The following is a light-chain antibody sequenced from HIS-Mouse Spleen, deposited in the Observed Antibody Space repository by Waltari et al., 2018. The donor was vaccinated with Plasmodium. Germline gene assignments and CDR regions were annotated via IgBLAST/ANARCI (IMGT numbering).Light chain of an antibody. Sequence: QSVLTQPPSVSGAPGQRVPISCTGSSPNIGAGYDVPWYQQLPGTAPKLLIYGNSNRPSGVPDRFSGSKSGTSASLAITGLQAEDEADYYCQSYDSSLSGWVFGGGTKLTVL. J-gene: IGLJ3*02. V-gene: IGLV1-40*01. CDR1: SPNIGAGYD. CDR2: GNS. CDR3: QSYDSSLSGWV.